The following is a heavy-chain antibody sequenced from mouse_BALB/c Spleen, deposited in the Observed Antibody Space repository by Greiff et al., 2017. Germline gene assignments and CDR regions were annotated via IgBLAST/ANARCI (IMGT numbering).Heavy chain of an antibody. Sequence: QVQLQQPGAELVKPGASVKLSCKASGYTFTSYWMHWVKQRPGQGLEWIGEINPSNGRTNYNEKFKSKATLTVDKSSSTAYMQLSSRTSADSAVYYYSTGLTMITTWYAMDYWGQGTSVTVSS. J-gene: IGHJ4*01. CDR3: STGLTMITTWYAMDY. CDR2: INPSNGRT. CDR1: GYTFTSYW. V-gene: IGHV1S81*02. D-gene: IGHD2-4*01.